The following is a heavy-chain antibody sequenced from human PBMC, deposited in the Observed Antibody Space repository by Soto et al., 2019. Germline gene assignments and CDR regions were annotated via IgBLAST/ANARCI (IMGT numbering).Heavy chain of an antibody. Sequence: QITLKESGPTLVKHTQTLTLTCTFSGFSLSTSGVGVGWIRQPPGKALEWLALIYWDDDKRYSPSLKSRLTITKDTSKNQVVLTMTNMDPVDTATYYCAHRRGYYDSSGYYYVWFDPWGQGTLVTVSS. CDR3: AHRRGYYDSSGYYYVWFDP. D-gene: IGHD3-22*01. V-gene: IGHV2-5*02. J-gene: IGHJ5*02. CDR2: IYWDDDK. CDR1: GFSLSTSGVG.